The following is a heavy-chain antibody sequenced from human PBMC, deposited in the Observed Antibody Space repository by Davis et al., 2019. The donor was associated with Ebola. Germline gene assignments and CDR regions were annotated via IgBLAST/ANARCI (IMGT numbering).Heavy chain of an antibody. CDR3: ARTKVRGDYGGYFDY. V-gene: IGHV4-34*01. CDR1: GGSFSGYY. J-gene: IGHJ4*02. D-gene: IGHD4-17*01. CDR2: INHSGST. Sequence: GSLRLSCAVYGGSFSGYYWSWIRQPPGKGLEWIGEINHSGSTNYNPSLKSRVTISVDTSKNQFSLKLSSVTAADTAVYYCARTKVRGDYGGYFDYWGQGTLVTVSS.